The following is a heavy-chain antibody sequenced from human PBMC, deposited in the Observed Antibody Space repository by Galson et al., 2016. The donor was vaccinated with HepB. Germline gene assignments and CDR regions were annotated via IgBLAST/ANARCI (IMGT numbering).Heavy chain of an antibody. Sequence: VQVSCKASGYTFSSHFIHWVRQAPGQGLEWMGIINPGDGITTHSQKFQDRLTMTRDTATTTVYMELSSLRYEDTAVYYCARDRGAYIYSFQYYYGMDVWGRGTTVIVSS. CDR1: GYTFSSHF. CDR3: ARDRGAYIYSFQYYYGMDV. V-gene: IGHV1-46*01. J-gene: IGHJ6*02. D-gene: IGHD3-10*01. CDR2: INPGDGIT.